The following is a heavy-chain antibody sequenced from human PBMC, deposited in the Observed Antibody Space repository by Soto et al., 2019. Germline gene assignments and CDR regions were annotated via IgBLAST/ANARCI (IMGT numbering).Heavy chain of an antibody. CDR3: ARGPDSSSWSKGDVDYGMDI. CDR2: MNPNSGNT. V-gene: IGHV1-8*01. D-gene: IGHD6-13*01. CDR1: GYTFTSYD. Sequence: ASVKVSCKASGYTFTSYDINWVRQATGHGLEWMGWMNPNSGNTGYAQKFQGRVTMTRNTSISTAYMELSSLRSEDTAEDYRARGPDSSSWSKGDVDYGMDIWGQGTTVTVSS. J-gene: IGHJ6*02.